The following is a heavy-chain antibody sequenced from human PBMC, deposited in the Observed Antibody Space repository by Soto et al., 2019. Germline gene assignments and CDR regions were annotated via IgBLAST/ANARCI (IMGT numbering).Heavy chain of an antibody. D-gene: IGHD6-13*01. J-gene: IGHJ4*02. CDR2: ISDSGST. CDR1: GGSISSYF. CDR3: ARGGSSSWYGFYFFDN. V-gene: IGHV4-59*12. Sequence: ASETLSLTCTVSGGSISSYFWSWIRQPPGRGLEWIGYISDSGSTNYKTSLKSRVTISVDTSKNQFSLKVTSVTAADTAVYYCARGGSSSWYGFYFFDNWGPGTLVTVSS.